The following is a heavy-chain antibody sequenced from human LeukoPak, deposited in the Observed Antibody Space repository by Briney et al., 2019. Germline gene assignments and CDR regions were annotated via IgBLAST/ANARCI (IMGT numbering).Heavy chain of an antibody. V-gene: IGHV3-21*01. Sequence: GGSLRLSCAASGFTFIAYSMNWVRQAPGKRLEWVSSISSSSSYIYYADSARGRFTISRDNPKNSLYLQMNSLRAEDTAVYYCARVALVSGPSYGSESEAADYWGQGTLVTVSS. J-gene: IGHJ4*02. CDR3: ARVALVSGPSYGSESEAADY. D-gene: IGHD3-10*01. CDR1: GFTFIAYS. CDR2: ISSSSSYI.